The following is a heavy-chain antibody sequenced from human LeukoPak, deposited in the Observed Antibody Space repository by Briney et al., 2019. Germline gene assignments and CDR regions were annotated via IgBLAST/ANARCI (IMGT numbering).Heavy chain of an antibody. CDR3: ARGDSTVTTGRRNDY. J-gene: IGHJ4*02. Sequence: GGSLRLSCAASGFTFSSYWMHWVRQAPGKGLVWVSRINSDGSSTSYADSVKGRFTISRDNAKNTLYMQMNSLRAEDTAVYYCARGDSTVTTGRRNDYWGQGTLVTVSS. D-gene: IGHD4-17*01. CDR1: GFTFSSYW. V-gene: IGHV3-74*01. CDR2: INSDGSST.